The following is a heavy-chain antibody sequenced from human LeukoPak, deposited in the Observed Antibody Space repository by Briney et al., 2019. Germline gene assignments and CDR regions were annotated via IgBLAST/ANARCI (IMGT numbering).Heavy chain of an antibody. CDR3: ARDQGYTYRQTQYFDY. CDR2: VFSSGTT. J-gene: IGHJ4*02. D-gene: IGHD1-1*01. V-gene: IGHV4-4*07. CDR1: SDSINNKY. Sequence: SETLSLTCSVSSDSINNKYWSWIRQPAGKGLEWIGRVFSSGTTYYNPSLKSRVTMTVDTSKNQFSLNLNSVTASDTAVYYCARDQGYTYRQTQYFDYWGQGMLVTVSS.